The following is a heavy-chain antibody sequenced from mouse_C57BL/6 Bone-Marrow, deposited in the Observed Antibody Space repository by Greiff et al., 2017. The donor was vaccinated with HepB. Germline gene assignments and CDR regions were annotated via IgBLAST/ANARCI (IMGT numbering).Heavy chain of an antibody. CDR2: IYPGDGDT. V-gene: IGHV1-80*01. CDR1: GYAFSSYW. J-gene: IGHJ1*03. D-gene: IGHD1-1*01. CDR3: ARTFYDYGSSSYWYFDV. Sequence: QVHVKQSGAELVKPGASVKISCKASGYAFSSYWMNWVKQRPGKGLEWIGQIYPGDGDTNYNGKFKGKATLTADKSSSTAYKQLSSLTSEDSAVYFCARTFYDYGSSSYWYFDVWGTGTTVTVSS.